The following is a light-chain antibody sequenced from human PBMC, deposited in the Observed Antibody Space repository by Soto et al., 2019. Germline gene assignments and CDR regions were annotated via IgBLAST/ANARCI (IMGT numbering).Light chain of an antibody. Sequence: DIQMTQSPSSLSASVGDRVAINCRASQGISNYLAWYQQKPGKVPKLLIYAASTLQSGVPSRFSGSGSGTDFTRTISSLQPEDVATYYCQKYNSAPCTFGPGTKVDIK. V-gene: IGKV1-27*01. CDR2: AAS. CDR1: QGISNY. J-gene: IGKJ3*01. CDR3: QKYNSAPCT.